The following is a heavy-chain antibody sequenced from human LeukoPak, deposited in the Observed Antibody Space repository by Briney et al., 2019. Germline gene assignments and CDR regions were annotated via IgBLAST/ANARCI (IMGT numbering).Heavy chain of an antibody. CDR1: GFTFNNYA. D-gene: IGHD3-16*01. CDR2: ISGGAGST. Sequence: PGGSLRLSCAASGFTFNNYAMSWVRQAPGKGLEWVSIISGGAGSTYYADSLKGQFTISRDNSKNTLYLQMNSLRAEDTAMYYCAGGMGASTYYFDYWGQGTLVTVSS. V-gene: IGHV3-23*01. CDR3: AGGMGASTYYFDY. J-gene: IGHJ4*02.